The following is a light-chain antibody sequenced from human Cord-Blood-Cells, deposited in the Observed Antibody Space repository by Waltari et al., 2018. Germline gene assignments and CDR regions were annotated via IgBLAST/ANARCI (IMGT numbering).Light chain of an antibody. Sequence: DIVMTQSPDSLAVSLGERATINCKSSQSVLYSSNNKNYLAWYQQKPGQPPKLLIYWAATRESGGPDRFSGSGSGTDFTLTISSLQAEDVAVYYCQQYYSTPRGFTFGPGTKVDIK. CDR1: QSVLYSSNNKNY. CDR3: QQYYSTPRGFT. CDR2: WAA. J-gene: IGKJ3*01. V-gene: IGKV4-1*01.